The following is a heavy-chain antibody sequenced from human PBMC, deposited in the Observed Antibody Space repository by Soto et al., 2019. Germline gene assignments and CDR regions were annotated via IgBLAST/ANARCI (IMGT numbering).Heavy chain of an antibody. Sequence: GGSLRLSCAASGFTVSSNYMSWVRRAPGKGLEWVSVIYSGGSTYYADSVKGRFTISRDNSKNTLYLQMNSLRAEDTAVYYCARVDTYYYMDVWGKGTTVTVSS. D-gene: IGHD5-18*01. J-gene: IGHJ6*03. V-gene: IGHV3-66*01. CDR1: GFTVSSNY. CDR2: IYSGGST. CDR3: ARVDTYYYMDV.